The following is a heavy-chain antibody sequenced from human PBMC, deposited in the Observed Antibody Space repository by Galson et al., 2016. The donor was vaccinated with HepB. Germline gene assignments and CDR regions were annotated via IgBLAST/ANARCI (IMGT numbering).Heavy chain of an antibody. V-gene: IGHV4-4*08. Sequence: LTCSVSGVSISSYYWSWIRQPPGKGLEWIGYIHVGGSTNLSPSLKSRVTISIDTSNSKFSLKLNSVTAADTGTYYCARESFDWLSDDYYFDFWGQGALVTVSS. CDR1: GVSISSYY. CDR2: IHVGGST. D-gene: IGHD3-9*01. J-gene: IGHJ4*02. CDR3: ARESFDWLSDDYYFDF.